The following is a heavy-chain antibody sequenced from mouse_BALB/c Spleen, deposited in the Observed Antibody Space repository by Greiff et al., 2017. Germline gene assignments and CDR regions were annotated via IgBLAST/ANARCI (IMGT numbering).Heavy chain of an antibody. J-gene: IGHJ1*01. CDR2: ISYSGST. Sequence: DVKLQESGPSLVKPSQTLSLTCSVTGDSITSGYWNWIRKFPGNKLEYMGYISYSGSTYYNPSLKSRISITRDTSKNQYYLQLNSVTTEDTATYYCARSGYGSSYGWYFDVWGAGTTVTVSS. V-gene: IGHV3-8*02. CDR3: ARSGYGSSYGWYFDV. CDR1: GDSITSGY. D-gene: IGHD1-1*01.